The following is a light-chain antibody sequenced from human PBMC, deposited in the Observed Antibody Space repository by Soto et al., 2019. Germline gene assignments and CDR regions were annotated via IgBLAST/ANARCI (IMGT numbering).Light chain of an antibody. V-gene: IGKV3-20*01. CDR2: VAS. J-gene: IGKJ2*01. Sequence: EIVLTQSPGTLSLSPGERATLSCRASQSVSSSYLAWYQQKPGQAPRLLIYVASSRATGIPDRFSDSGSGTDFTLTISRLEPEDFEVYYCQQYGRSPPYTFGRGTNPGIK. CDR1: QSVSSSY. CDR3: QQYGRSPPYT.